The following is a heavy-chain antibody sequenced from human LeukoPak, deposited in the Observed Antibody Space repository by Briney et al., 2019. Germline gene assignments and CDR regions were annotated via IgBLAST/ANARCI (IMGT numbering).Heavy chain of an antibody. J-gene: IGHJ4*02. D-gene: IGHD5-12*01. Sequence: GGSLRLSCAASGFTFSNFWMAWVRQAPGKGLEGVAHIKEDGSDKKYVDSVMGRCTISRDNPKNSLYLQMNSLRAEDTAVYYCARDIGYHTFDYWGQGGLVTVSS. CDR1: GFTFSNFW. CDR2: IKEDGSDK. V-gene: IGHV3-7*05. CDR3: ARDIGYHTFDY.